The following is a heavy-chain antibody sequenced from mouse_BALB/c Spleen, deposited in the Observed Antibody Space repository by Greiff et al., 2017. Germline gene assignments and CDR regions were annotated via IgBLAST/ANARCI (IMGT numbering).Heavy chain of an antibody. CDR2: ISSGGGNT. J-gene: IGHJ4*01. CDR3: ARSLYYRYEYYAMDY. D-gene: IGHD2-14*01. V-gene: IGHV5-9*03. CDR1: GFTFSSYT. Sequence: DVMLVESGGGLVKPGGSLKLSCAASGFTFSSYTMSWVRQTPEKRLEWVATISSGGGNTYYPDSVKGRFTISRDNAKNNLYLQMSSLRSEDTALYYCARSLYYRYEYYAMDYWGQGTSVTVSS.